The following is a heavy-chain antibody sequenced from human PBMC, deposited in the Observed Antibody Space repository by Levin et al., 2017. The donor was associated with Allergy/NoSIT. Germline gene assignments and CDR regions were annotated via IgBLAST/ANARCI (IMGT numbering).Heavy chain of an antibody. V-gene: IGHV4-39*01. CDR2: IYYSGST. J-gene: IGHJ2*01. CDR1: GGSISSSSYY. Sequence: PSETLSLTCTVSGGSISSSSYYWGWIRQPPGKGLEWIGSIYYSGSTYYNPSLKSRVTISVDTSKNQFSLKLSSVTAADTAVYYCARGYYDFWSGYSPEWYFDLWGRGTLVTVSS. D-gene: IGHD3-3*01. CDR3: ARGYYDFWSGYSPEWYFDL.